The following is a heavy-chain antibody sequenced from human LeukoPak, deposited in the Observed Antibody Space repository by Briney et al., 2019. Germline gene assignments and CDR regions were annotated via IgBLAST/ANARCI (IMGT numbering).Heavy chain of an antibody. J-gene: IGHJ4*02. V-gene: IGHV4-39*01. D-gene: IGHD3-10*01. Sequence: PSETLSLTCTVSGGSISSSSYYWGWIRQPPGKGLEWIGSIYYSGSTYYNPSLKSRVTISVDTSKNQFSLKLSSVTAADTAVYYCARLGEAYYYGSGSYYLDYWGQGTLVTVSS. CDR2: IYYSGST. CDR1: GGSISSSSYY. CDR3: ARLGEAYYYGSGSYYLDY.